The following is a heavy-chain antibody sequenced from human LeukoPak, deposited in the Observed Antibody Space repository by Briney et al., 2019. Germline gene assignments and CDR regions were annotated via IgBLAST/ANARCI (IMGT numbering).Heavy chain of an antibody. D-gene: IGHD3-22*01. V-gene: IGHV3-48*01. Sequence: PGGSLRLSCAASGFTFNTYTMNWVRQAPGKGLEWVSYISSSSSTIYYADSVKGRFTISRDNAKNSLYLQMNSLRAEDTAVYYCATSPPPYYYDSSGYEIPFDYWGQGTLVTVSS. J-gene: IGHJ4*02. CDR3: ATSPPPYYYDSSGYEIPFDY. CDR2: ISSSSSTI. CDR1: GFTFNTYT.